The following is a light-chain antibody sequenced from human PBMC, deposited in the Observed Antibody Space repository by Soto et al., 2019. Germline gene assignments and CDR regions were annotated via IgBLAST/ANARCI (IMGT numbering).Light chain of an antibody. J-gene: IGKJ1*01. CDR1: QNIENY. CDR3: QQSSNIPWT. V-gene: IGKV1-39*01. CDR2: STS. Sequence: IQLTQSPSSLSASVGDRVTVSCRSSQNIENYLSWYVQRPGKAPELLVYSTSKLKSGVPSRFRGSGSGTDFSLTISSLQSEDFGTYYCQQSSNIPWTFVQGTKVEIK.